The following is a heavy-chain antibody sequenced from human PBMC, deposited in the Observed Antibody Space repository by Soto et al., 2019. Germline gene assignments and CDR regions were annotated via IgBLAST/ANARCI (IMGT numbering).Heavy chain of an antibody. D-gene: IGHD3-16*01. Sequence: ASVKVSCKSFGDTFSSQYIHWVRQAPGQGLEWVGLINPSRATTTISQKFQGRVTLTSDTSTRTVYMELSSLRSDDTAIYFCVGGADLEERYNWFDPWGQGTLVTVSS. CDR2: INPSRATT. V-gene: IGHV1-46*01. CDR1: GDTFSSQY. J-gene: IGHJ5*02. CDR3: VGGADLEERYNWFDP.